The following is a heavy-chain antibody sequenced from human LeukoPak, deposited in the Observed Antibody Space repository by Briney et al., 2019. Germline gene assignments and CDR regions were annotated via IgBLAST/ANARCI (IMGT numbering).Heavy chain of an antibody. D-gene: IGHD6-6*01. J-gene: IGHJ4*02. Sequence: GGSLRLSCAASGFTFNSYTMNWVRQAPGKGLEWVSSISSSSSYIYYADSMKGRFTVSRDNAKDSLYLQMNSLRAEDTALYYCAMECSSSRYFDYWGQGTLVTVSS. CDR3: AMECSSSRYFDY. CDR1: GFTFNSYT. V-gene: IGHV3-21*01. CDR2: ISSSSSYI.